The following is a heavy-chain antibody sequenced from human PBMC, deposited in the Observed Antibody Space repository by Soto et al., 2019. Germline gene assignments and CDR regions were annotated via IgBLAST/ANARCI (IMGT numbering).Heavy chain of an antibody. D-gene: IGHD4-17*01. CDR3: AKAGEERSYYYYMDV. V-gene: IGHV3-9*01. CDR2: ISWSGGSI. J-gene: IGHJ6*03. Sequence: GGSLRLSCAASGFTFSSYAMSWVRQAPGKGLEWVSGISWSGGSIGYADSVKGRFTISRDNAKNSLYLQMNSLRAEDTALYYCAKAGEERSYYYYMDVWGKGTTVTVSS. CDR1: GFTFSSYA.